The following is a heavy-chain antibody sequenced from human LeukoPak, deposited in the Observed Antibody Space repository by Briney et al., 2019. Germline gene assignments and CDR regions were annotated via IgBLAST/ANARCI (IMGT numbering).Heavy chain of an antibody. CDR3: ARAAYCSSTSCYTPWYYYYYMDV. D-gene: IGHD2-2*02. CDR2: IYYSGST. J-gene: IGHJ6*03. V-gene: IGHV4-31*03. Sequence: AWETLSLTCTVSGGSISSGGYYSSWIRQHPGKGLEWFGDIYYSGSTYYHPSLRSRVTISVDTSKNQFSLKLSSVPAADTAVYYCARAAYCSSTSCYTPWYYYYYMDVWGKGTTVTVSS. CDR1: GGSISSGGYY.